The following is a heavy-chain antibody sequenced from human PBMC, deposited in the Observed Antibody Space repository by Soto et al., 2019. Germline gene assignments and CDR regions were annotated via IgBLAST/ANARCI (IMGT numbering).Heavy chain of an antibody. V-gene: IGHV1-69*01. J-gene: IGHJ4*02. CDR2: INPMSRTA. CDR1: GDTSTTYV. CDR3: VRGTYCGASCYFAREY. D-gene: IGHD2-21*01. Sequence: VQLVQSGSEVKKPGSSVKVSCKASGDTSTTYVVSWVRQAPGNGLEWMGGINPMSRTAKYAEKYSGRVTITADEATKTVYLDLTTLRFDDTPVYFCVRGTYCGASCYFAREYWGQGTLVAVSS.